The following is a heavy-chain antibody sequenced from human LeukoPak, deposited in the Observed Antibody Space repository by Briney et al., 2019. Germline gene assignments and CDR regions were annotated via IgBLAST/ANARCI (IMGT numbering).Heavy chain of an antibody. CDR2: IYYSGST. CDR3: ARKYCSGGDCYSNY. D-gene: IGHD2-15*01. J-gene: IGHJ4*02. V-gene: IGHV4-59*08. CDR1: GGSISSYY. Sequence: SETQSLTCTVSGGSISSYYWSWIRQPPGKGLEWIGHIYYSGSTNYNPSLKSRVTISVDTSKNQFSLKLSSVTAADTAMYYCARKYCSGGDCYSNYWGQGTLVTVSS.